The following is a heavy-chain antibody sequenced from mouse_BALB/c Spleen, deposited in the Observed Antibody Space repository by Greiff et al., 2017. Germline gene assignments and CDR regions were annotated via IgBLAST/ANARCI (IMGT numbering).Heavy chain of an antibody. Sequence: EVMLVESGGGLVQPGGSLKLSCAASGFTFSSYTMSWVRQTPEKRLEWVAYISNGGGSTYYPDSVKGRFTISRDNAKNTLYLQMSSLKSEDTAMYYCARDLSSYDAMDYWGQGTSVTVSS. V-gene: IGHV5-12-2*01. J-gene: IGHJ4*01. CDR1: GFTFSSYT. CDR2: ISNGGGST. D-gene: IGHD1-1*01. CDR3: ARDLSSYDAMDY.